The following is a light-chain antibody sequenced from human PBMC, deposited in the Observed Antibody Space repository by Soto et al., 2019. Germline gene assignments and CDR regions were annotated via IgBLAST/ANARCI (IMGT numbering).Light chain of an antibody. CDR3: PQYNNWPPWT. CDR1: QSVGSS. Sequence: EIVMTQSPATLSVSLGGRATLSCRASQSVGSSLAWYQQKPGQAPRLLIRDASTRATGIPARFSGSGSGTEFTLTISSLQSEDFAIYYCPQYNNWPPWTFGQGTRVEIK. V-gene: IGKV3-15*01. J-gene: IGKJ1*01. CDR2: DAS.